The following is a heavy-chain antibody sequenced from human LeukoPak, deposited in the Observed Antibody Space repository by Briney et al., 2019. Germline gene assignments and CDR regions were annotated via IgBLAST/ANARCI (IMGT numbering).Heavy chain of an antibody. V-gene: IGHV3-23*01. CDR1: GFIFSNYA. J-gene: IGHJ4*02. CDR3: AKDTSAGYYYFDC. CDR2: ISTSGAST. D-gene: IGHD3-9*01. Sequence: GGSLRLSCAASGFIFSNYAMGWVRQAPGKGLEWVSVISTSGASTYYSDSVKGRFTVSRDNSKNTLNLQVSSLRAEDTAVYYCAKDTSAGYYYFDCRGQGTLVTVSS.